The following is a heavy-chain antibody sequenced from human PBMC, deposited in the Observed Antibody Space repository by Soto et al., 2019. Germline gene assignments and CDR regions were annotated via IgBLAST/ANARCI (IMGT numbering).Heavy chain of an antibody. Sequence: GGSLRLSCAASGFAFSSYAMKWVRQAPGKGLEWVSLIGESGTPTYYADSVKGRFTISRDNSGNTLFLEMYSLRAEDTAVYYCARYIPGVRYYGMDVWGQGTTVTVSS. CDR1: GFAFSSYA. V-gene: IGHV3-23*01. CDR3: ARYIPGVRYYGMDV. CDR2: IGESGTPT. J-gene: IGHJ6*02. D-gene: IGHD2-2*01.